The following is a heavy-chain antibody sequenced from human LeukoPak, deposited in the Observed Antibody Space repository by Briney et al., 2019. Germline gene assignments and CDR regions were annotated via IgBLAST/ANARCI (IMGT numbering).Heavy chain of an antibody. CDR2: IKQDGSEK. CDR1: GFTFSSYW. J-gene: IGHJ4*02. D-gene: IGHD3-9*01. Sequence: GGSLRLSCAASGFTFSSYWMSWVRQAPGKGLERVANIKQDGSEKYYVDSVKGRFTISRDNAKNSLYLQMNSLRAEDTAVYYCARQLLRYFDWLPYFDYWGQGTLVTVSS. V-gene: IGHV3-7*03. CDR3: ARQLLRYFDWLPYFDY.